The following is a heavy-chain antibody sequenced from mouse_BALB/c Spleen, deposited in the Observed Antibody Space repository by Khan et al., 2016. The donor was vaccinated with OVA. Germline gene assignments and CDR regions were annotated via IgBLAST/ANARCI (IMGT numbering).Heavy chain of an antibody. CDR1: GYTFNSYY. CDR2: MNPSKGGT. Sequence: VKLLESGVELVKPGASVKLSCKASGYTFNSYYMYWVKQRPGQGLEWIGEMNPSKGGTNFNEKVKSKATLTVDKSPSTAYMQLSSLTSEDSAVYYCTRGGYGGFAYWGQGTLVTVSA. V-gene: IGHV1S81*02. J-gene: IGHJ3*01. D-gene: IGHD1-2*01. CDR3: TRGGYGGFAY.